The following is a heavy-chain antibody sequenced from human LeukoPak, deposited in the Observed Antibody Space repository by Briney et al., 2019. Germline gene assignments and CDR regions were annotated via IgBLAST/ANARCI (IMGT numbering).Heavy chain of an antibody. V-gene: IGHV4-39*01. D-gene: IGHD5-12*01. J-gene: IGHJ5*02. CDR3: ARGGESGYDT. Sequence: SETLSLTCTVSGGSISSSSNYWGWIRQPPGKGLEWIGTIYSTGNTYYNPSLKSRLTISVDTSKNQFSLKLSSVTAADTAVYYCARGGESGYDTWGQGSLVTVSS. CDR2: IYSTGNT. CDR1: GGSISSSSNY.